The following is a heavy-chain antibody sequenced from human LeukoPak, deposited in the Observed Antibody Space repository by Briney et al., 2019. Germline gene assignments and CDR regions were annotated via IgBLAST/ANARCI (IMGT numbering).Heavy chain of an antibody. V-gene: IGHV3-7*01. J-gene: IGHJ1*01. CDR2: IKQDGSEK. Sequence: GGSLRLSCAASGFTFSSYAMSWVRQAPGKGLEWVANIKQDGSEKYYVDSVKGRFTISRDNAKNSLYLQMNSLRAEDTAVYYCARAGDYGRDFQHWGQGTLVTVSS. CDR3: ARAGDYGRDFQH. D-gene: IGHD4-17*01. CDR1: GFTFSSYA.